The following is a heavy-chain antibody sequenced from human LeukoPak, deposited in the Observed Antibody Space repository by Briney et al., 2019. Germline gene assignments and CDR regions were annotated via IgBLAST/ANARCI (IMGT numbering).Heavy chain of an antibody. CDR1: GFTVSSNY. Sequence: GSLRLSCAASGFTVSSNYMSWVRQAPGKGLEWIGSIYYSGSTYYNPSLKSRVTISVDTSKNQFSLKLSSVTAADTAVYYCARENGRYDILTGYYSRSGAFDIWGQGTMVTVSS. CDR3: ARENGRYDILTGYYSRSGAFDI. D-gene: IGHD3-9*01. CDR2: IYYSGST. V-gene: IGHV4-39*07. J-gene: IGHJ3*02.